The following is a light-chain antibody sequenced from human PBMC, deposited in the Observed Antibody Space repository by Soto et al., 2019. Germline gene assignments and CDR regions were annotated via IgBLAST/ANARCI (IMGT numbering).Light chain of an antibody. J-gene: IGKJ4*01. Sequence: EIVLTQSPGTLSLSPGERATLSCRASQSVSSSYLAWYQQNPGQAPNLLIYGASSRTTVIPDRFSGSGSGTDFTLTISRLVPEDFAVYYCHQYDSSPLTFGGGTKVEIK. CDR3: HQYDSSPLT. V-gene: IGKV3-20*01. CDR2: GAS. CDR1: QSVSSSY.